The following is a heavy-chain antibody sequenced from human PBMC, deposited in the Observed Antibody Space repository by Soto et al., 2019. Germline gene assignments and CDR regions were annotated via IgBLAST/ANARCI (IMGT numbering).Heavy chain of an antibody. CDR1: GFTFSSYA. J-gene: IGHJ2*01. CDR3: ARAPGYGGFNWYFDL. Sequence: QVQLVESGGGVVQPGRSLRLSCAASGFTFSSYALLWVRQAPGKGLEWVAVISSDGSNKYHADSVKGRFTISRDNSKNTLYLQMNSLRHEDTAVYYCARAPGYGGFNWYFDLWGRGTLVIVSS. CDR2: ISSDGSNK. V-gene: IGHV3-30-3*01. D-gene: IGHD4-17*01.